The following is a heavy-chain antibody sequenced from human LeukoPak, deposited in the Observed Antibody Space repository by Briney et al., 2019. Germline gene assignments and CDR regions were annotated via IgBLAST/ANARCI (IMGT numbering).Heavy chain of an antibody. CDR1: GFTFSSYS. D-gene: IGHD3-22*01. V-gene: IGHV3-21*01. CDR2: ISSSSSYI. CDR3: ARERDYYYDSSGPNWFDP. Sequence: GGSLRLSCAASGFTFSSYSMNWVRQAPGKGLEWVSSISSSSSYIYYADSVKGRSTISRDNAKNSLYLQMNSLRAEDTAVYYCARERDYYYDSSGPNWFDPWGQGTLVTVSS. J-gene: IGHJ5*02.